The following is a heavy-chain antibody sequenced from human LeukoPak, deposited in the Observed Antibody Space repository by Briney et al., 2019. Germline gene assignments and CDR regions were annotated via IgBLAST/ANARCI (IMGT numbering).Heavy chain of an antibody. CDR2: VSSCFHS. Sequence: PGGAVRVSCTASGFSLGSHDMHWVRQIPAQGLEGVAAVSSCFHSFFADSVQGRFAASREDARISLYLQMNSLRAGDTAVYYCVREARGYHYTYFDYWGQGTLVTVSS. J-gene: IGHJ4*02. CDR3: VREARGYHYTYFDY. CDR1: GFSLGSHD. V-gene: IGHV3-13*01. D-gene: IGHD5-18*01.